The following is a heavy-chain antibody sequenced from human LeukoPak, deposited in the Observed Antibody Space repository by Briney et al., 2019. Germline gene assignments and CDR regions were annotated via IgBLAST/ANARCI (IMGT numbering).Heavy chain of an antibody. CDR1: GGSISSYY. CDR3: ARDQNRVGRYGMDV. V-gene: IGHV4-59*01. CDR2: IYYSGST. Sequence: SETLSLTCTVSGGSISSYYWSWIRQPPGKGLEWIGYIYYSGSTNHNPSLKSRVTISVDTSKNQFSLKLSSVTAADTAVYYCARDQNRVGRYGMDVWGKGTTVTVSS. J-gene: IGHJ6*04. D-gene: IGHD1-26*01.